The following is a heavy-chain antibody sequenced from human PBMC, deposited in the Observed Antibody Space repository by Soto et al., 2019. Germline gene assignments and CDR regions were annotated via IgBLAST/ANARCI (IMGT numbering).Heavy chain of an antibody. CDR3: AKDLLQWLSGSAPFDY. Sequence: EVQLLESGGGLVHPGGSLRLSCATSGFSFSSYAMTWLRQAPGKGLEWVSTISPTGGSTYYADSVTGRFTISRDDSKNTLYLHMISLRAEDTATYYCAKDLLQWLSGSAPFDYWGQGTLVTVSS. V-gene: IGHV3-23*01. J-gene: IGHJ4*02. D-gene: IGHD6-19*01. CDR2: ISPTGGST. CDR1: GFSFSSYA.